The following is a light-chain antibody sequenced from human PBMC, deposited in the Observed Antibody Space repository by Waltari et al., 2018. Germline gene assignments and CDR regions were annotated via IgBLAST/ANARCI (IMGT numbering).Light chain of an antibody. J-gene: IGLJ7*01. Sequence: QSVLTQPPSVSAAPGQRVPISCSGGSPNIGNNYVSWYRQFPGTAPKLLIYENSERPSWIPGRFSGSKSGTSATLDITGLQAGDEADYYCGTWDSSLSGAVFGGGTHLTVL. CDR1: SPNIGNNY. CDR3: GTWDSSLSGAV. V-gene: IGLV1-51*02. CDR2: ENS.